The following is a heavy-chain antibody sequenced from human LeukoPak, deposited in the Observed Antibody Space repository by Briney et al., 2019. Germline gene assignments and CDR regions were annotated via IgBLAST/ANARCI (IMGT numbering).Heavy chain of an antibody. CDR2: IYDSGST. D-gene: IGHD2-21*01. V-gene: IGHV4-39*07. CDR1: GGSIRSSYYY. CDR3: ARGSFPTYFDP. Sequence: SETLSLTCTVSGGSIRSSYYYWGWIRQPPGKGLEWIGSIYDSGSTYYNPSLKSRVAISVDTSKNQFSLQLNSVTAADTAVYYCARGSFPTYFDPWGQGTPVTVSS. J-gene: IGHJ5*02.